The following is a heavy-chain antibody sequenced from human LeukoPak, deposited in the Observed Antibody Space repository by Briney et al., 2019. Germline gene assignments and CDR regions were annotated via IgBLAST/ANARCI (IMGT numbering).Heavy chain of an antibody. CDR1: GGSISSYY. CDR2: IYYSGST. V-gene: IGHV4-59*01. D-gene: IGHD2-15*01. CDR3: ARDTHAPMTAFDI. Sequence: SETLSLTCTVSGGSISSYYWSWIRQPPGKGLEWIGYIYYSGSTNYNPSLKSRVTISVDTSKNQFSLKLSSVTAADTAVYYCARDTHAPMTAFDIWGQGTMVTVSS. J-gene: IGHJ3*02.